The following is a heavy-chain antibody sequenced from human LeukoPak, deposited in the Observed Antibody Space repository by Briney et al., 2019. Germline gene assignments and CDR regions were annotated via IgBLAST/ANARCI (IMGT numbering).Heavy chain of an antibody. V-gene: IGHV1-18*01. CDR3: ARLGYCTNGVCYRKHNRLDP. CDR2: ISGYNGYT. J-gene: IGHJ5*02. Sequence: ASVKVSFKAFGYTFISYGVTWVRQAPGQGLEWMGWISGYNGYTNYAQNFQDRVTMTTDTSTNTAYMELRSLRSDDTAVYYCARLGYCTNGVCYRKHNRLDPWGQGTLVTVSP. CDR1: GYTFISYG. D-gene: IGHD2-8*01.